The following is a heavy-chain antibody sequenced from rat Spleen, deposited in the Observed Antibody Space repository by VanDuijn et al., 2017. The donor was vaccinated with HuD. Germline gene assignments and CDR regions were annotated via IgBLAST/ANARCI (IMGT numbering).Heavy chain of an antibody. V-gene: IGHV5-29*01. D-gene: IGHD1-4*01. CDR2: INYDGSST. CDR1: GFTFSNYG. J-gene: IGHJ1*01. Sequence: EVQLVESGGGLVQPGRSLKLSCAASGFTFSNYGMAWVRQAPTKGLEWVATINYDGSSTYYRDSVKGRFTLSRDNAKSTLYLQMDSLRSEDTATYYCARQWLTGSHWFFDFWGPGTMVTVSS. CDR3: ARQWLTGSHWFFDF.